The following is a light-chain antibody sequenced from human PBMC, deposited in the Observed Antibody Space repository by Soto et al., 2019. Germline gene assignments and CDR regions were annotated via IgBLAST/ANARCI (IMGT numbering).Light chain of an antibody. CDR2: GTS. V-gene: IGKV3-20*01. CDR3: EYYGTSLT. Sequence: EIVLTQSPGTLSLSPGERVTLSCRTSQSISNNHLAWYQQKPGQAPRLLIHGTSNRATGVPDRFSGSGSWTDVTLTFSRLEPEDSAVYYCEYYGTSLTVGGWTKVDIK. J-gene: IGKJ4*01. CDR1: QSISNNH.